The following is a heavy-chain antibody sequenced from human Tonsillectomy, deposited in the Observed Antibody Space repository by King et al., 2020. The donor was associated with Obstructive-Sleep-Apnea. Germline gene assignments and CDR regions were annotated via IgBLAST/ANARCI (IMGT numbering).Heavy chain of an antibody. CDR1: GFTFSSYA. CDR2: ISYDGSNK. D-gene: IGHD4-17*01. V-gene: IGHV3-30-3*01. CDR3: AREPTPYGPMEGY. Sequence: QLVQSGGGVVQPGRSLRLYCAASGFTFSSYAMHWVRQAPGKGLEWVAVISYDGSNKYYADSVKGRFTISRDNSKNTLYLQMNSLRAEDTAVYYCAREPTPYGPMEGYWGQGTLVTVSS. J-gene: IGHJ4*02.